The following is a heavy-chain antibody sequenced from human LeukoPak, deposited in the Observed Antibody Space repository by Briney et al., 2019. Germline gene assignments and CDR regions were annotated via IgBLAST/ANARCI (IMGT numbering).Heavy chain of an antibody. V-gene: IGHV4-39*01. CDR1: GGPISSSSYY. D-gene: IGHD1-26*01. J-gene: IGHJ4*02. Sequence: PSETLSLTCTVSGGPISSSSYYWGWIRQPPGKGLEWIVSIYYSGSTYYNPSLKSRVTISVDTSKNQFSLKLSSVTAADTAVYYCARRLVGATTIRDYWGQGTLVTVSS. CDR2: IYYSGST. CDR3: ARRLVGATTIRDY.